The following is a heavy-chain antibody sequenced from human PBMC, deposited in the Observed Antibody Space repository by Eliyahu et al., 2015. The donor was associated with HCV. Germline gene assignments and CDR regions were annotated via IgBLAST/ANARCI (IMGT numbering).Heavy chain of an antibody. V-gene: IGHV3-7*01. CDR3: TNTANIANPGTY. CDR2: XKGDESQR. CDR1: GFNFRXYW. D-gene: IGHD4/OR15-4a*01. J-gene: IGHJ4*02. Sequence: EVKLVESGGVLVQPGGSLRLSCAASGFNFRXYWMXWVRQAPGKGXEWVANXKGDESQRYYLDSVRGRFTISRDNARNSVYLQMDSLRVEDTALYYCTNTANIANPGTYWGQGTLVAVSS.